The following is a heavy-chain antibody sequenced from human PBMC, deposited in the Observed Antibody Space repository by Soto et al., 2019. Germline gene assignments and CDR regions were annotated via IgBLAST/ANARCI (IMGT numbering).Heavy chain of an antibody. D-gene: IGHD3-22*01. J-gene: IGHJ6*02. CDR3: ARDYYDSSGYYYYYGMDV. CDR2: INPNSGGT. V-gene: IGHV1-2*04. CDR1: GYTFTGYY. Sequence: ASVKVSCKASGYTFTGYYMHWVRQAPGQGLEWMGWINPNSGGTNYAQKFQGWVTMTRDTSISTAYTELSRLRSDDTAVYYCARDYYDSSGYYYYYGMDVWGQGTTVTVSS.